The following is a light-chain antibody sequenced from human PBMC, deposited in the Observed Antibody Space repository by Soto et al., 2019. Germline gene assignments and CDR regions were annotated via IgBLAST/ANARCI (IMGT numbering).Light chain of an antibody. CDR1: QSVGTT. J-gene: IGKJ2*01. CDR2: GAF. V-gene: IGKV3-15*01. CDR3: QLYGSSPPYI. Sequence: EIVMTQSPATLSLSPGEGATLSCRASQSVGTTLAWYQQKPGQAPRLLIFGAFTRATGVPARFSGSGSGTEFTLTIIRLEPEDFAVYYCQLYGSSPPYIFGPGTKVDIK.